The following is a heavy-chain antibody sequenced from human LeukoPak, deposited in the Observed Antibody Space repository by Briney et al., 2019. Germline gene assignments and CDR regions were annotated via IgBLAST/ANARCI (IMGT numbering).Heavy chain of an antibody. CDR2: ISAYNGNT. CDR1: GYTFTSYG. Sequence: ASVKVSCKASGYTFTSYGISWVRQAPGQGLEWMGWISAYNGNTNYAQKLQGRVTMTTDTSTSTAYMELRSLRSDDTAVYYCARDKGAYCGGDCYPYKFDYWGKGTLVTVSS. V-gene: IGHV1-18*01. CDR3: ARDKGAYCGGDCYPYKFDY. D-gene: IGHD2-21*02. J-gene: IGHJ4*02.